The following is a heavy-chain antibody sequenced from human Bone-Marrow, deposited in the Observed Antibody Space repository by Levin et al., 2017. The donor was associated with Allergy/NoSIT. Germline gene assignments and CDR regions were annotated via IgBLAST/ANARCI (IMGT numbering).Heavy chain of an antibody. CDR1: GYTFTAYY. D-gene: IGHD3-22*01. CDR3: ARGDFFGSSGMDS. Sequence: ASVKVSCEASGYTFTAYYIQWVRQAPGQGLEWMGWLNPNSGGTDLAPKFQGRVTLTRDTSIDTAYMELTTLTSDDTAVYYCARGDFFGSSGMDSWGPGTLVIVSS. CDR2: LNPNSGGT. V-gene: IGHV1-2*02. J-gene: IGHJ5*02.